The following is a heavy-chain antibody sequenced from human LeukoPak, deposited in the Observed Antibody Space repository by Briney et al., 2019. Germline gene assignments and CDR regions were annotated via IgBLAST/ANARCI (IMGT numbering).Heavy chain of an antibody. CDR1: GFTFSSYG. Sequence: GGSLRLSCAASGFTFSSYGMHWVRQAPGKGLEWVAVISYDGSNKYYADSVKGRFTISRDNSKNTLYLQMNSLRAEDTAVYYCAKDQPDYFLHYWGRGTLVTVSS. CDR2: ISYDGSNK. V-gene: IGHV3-30*18. CDR3: AKDQPDYFLHY. J-gene: IGHJ4*02. D-gene: IGHD2/OR15-2a*01.